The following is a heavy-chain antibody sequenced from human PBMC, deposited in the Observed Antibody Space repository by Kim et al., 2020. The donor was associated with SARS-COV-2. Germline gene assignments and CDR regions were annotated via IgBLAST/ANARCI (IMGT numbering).Heavy chain of an antibody. Sequence: QKCQGGVTITRETSASTVYMELSSLRSEDTAVYYCAKSNYGPGNYYFDYWGQGTLVTVSS. V-gene: IGHV1-3*01. CDR3: AKSNYGPGNYYFDY. D-gene: IGHD3-10*01. J-gene: IGHJ4*02.